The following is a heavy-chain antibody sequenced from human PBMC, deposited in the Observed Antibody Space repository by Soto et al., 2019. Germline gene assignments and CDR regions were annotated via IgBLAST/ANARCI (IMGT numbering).Heavy chain of an antibody. D-gene: IGHD3-16*01. CDR1: GGSISANY. CDR3: ARDDQSCHYGTCSWHFNY. Sequence: SETLSLTFTVSGGSISANYWSWIRQSPGKGLEWIGYVYYSGSTVYNPSLKSRVSISADTSENQVSLRLSSVTAADTAVYYCARDDQSCHYGTCSWHFNYGGQGALVTVSS. CDR2: VYYSGST. J-gene: IGHJ4*02. V-gene: IGHV4-59*01.